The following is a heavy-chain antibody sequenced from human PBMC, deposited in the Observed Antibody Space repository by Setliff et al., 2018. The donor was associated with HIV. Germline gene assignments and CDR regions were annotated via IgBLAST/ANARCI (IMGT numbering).Heavy chain of an antibody. J-gene: IGHJ4*02. CDR2: IYHSGNT. V-gene: IGHV4-38-2*02. D-gene: IGHD4-4*01. Sequence: PSETLSLTCTVSGYSISSDYWWGWIRQPPGKGLEWIGSIYHSGNTYYNPSLKSRVIISVDMSKNQFSLKLTSVTAADTAVSYCARSVMTTTNYFDYWGPGTLVTVSS. CDR1: GYSISSDYW. CDR3: ARSVMTTTNYFDY.